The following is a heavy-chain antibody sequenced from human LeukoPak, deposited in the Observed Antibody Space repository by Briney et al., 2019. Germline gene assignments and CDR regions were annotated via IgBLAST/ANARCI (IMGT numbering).Heavy chain of an antibody. V-gene: IGHV4-59*01. CDR3: ARVSSYYDSRRGRIDWFDP. J-gene: IGHJ5*02. D-gene: IGHD3-22*01. Sequence: ETLSLTCTVSGGSISNYYWSWIRQPPGKGLEWIGCIYYIGSTNYNPSLESRVTISVDTSKNQFSLKLSSVTAADTAVYYCARVSSYYDSRRGRIDWFDPWGQGTLVTVSS. CDR2: IYYIGST. CDR1: GGSISNYY.